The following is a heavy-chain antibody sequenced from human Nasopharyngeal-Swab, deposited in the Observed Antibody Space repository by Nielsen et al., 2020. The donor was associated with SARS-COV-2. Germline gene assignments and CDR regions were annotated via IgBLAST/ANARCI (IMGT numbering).Heavy chain of an antibody. D-gene: IGHD2-15*01. CDR3: ARERRGGYHDAFDI. CDR2: LSAYNGNT. Sequence: ASVKVSCKASGYTFTDYDISWVRQAPGQGLEWMGWLSAYNGNTNYAQRVQGRVTMTTDTSTSTAYMELRSLRSDDTAVYYCARERRGGYHDAFDIWGQGTMVTVSS. V-gene: IGHV1-18*01. CDR1: GYTFTDYD. J-gene: IGHJ3*02.